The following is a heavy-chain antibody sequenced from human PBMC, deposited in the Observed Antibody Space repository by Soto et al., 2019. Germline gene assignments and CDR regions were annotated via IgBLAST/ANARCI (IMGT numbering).Heavy chain of an antibody. D-gene: IGHD3-10*01. CDR2: ISGYNGQT. V-gene: IGHV1-18*04. Sequence: QVQLVQSGPEVKKPGASVKVSCKASAYTFTTYGISWVRQARGQGLEWMGWISGYNGQTNYPQKFRGRVTLTTDTSTSTAYMELRSLRSDDTAMYYCARDNRKELWAEWLNAMDVWGQGTTVTVSS. CDR3: ARDNRKELWAEWLNAMDV. CDR1: AYTFTTYG. J-gene: IGHJ6*02.